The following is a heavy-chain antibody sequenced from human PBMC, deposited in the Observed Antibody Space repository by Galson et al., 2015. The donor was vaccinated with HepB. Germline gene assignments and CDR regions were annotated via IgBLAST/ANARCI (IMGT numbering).Heavy chain of an antibody. V-gene: IGHV1-46*01. CDR1: GYTFTSYY. CDR2: INPSGGST. Sequence: SVKVSCKASGYTFTSYYMHWVRQAPGQGLEWMGIINPSGGSTNYAQKFQGRVTMTRDTSTSTVYMELSSLRSEDTAVYYCAREGGYCSGGSCHHAGGYGMDVWGQGTTVTVSS. CDR3: AREGGYCSGGSCHHAGGYGMDV. J-gene: IGHJ6*02. D-gene: IGHD2-15*01.